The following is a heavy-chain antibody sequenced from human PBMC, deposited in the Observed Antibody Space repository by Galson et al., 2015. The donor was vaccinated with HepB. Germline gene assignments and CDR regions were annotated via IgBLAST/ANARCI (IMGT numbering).Heavy chain of an antibody. CDR2: FLAYNGKG. D-gene: IGHD3-3*01. Sequence: SVKVSCKASGYTFSNYYITWVRQAPGQGLEWMGSFLAYNGKGAYAQKFQGRVTMTTGTSTSTAYMDLRSLSPDDTAVYYCARDRFSFASGYFHVWGQGTLVTVSS. CDR1: GYTFSNYY. J-gene: IGHJ4*02. V-gene: IGHV1-18*04. CDR3: ARDRFSFASGYFHV.